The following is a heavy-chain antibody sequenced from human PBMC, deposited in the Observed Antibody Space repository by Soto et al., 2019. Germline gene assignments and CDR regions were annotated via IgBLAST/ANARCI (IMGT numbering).Heavy chain of an antibody. CDR1: GFTFTSSA. Sequence: SVKVSCKASGFTFTSSAVQWVRQARGQRLEWIGWIVVGSGNTNYAQKFQERVTITRDMSTSTAYMELSSLRSEDTAVYYCAADDYYDSSEGYWGQGTLVTVSS. D-gene: IGHD3-22*01. J-gene: IGHJ4*02. CDR2: IVVGSGNT. CDR3: AADDYYDSSEGY. V-gene: IGHV1-58*01.